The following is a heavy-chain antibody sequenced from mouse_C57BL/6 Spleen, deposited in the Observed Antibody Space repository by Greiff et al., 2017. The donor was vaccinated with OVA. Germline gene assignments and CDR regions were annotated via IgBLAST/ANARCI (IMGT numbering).Heavy chain of an antibody. Sequence: VQLQQSGAELVRPGASVTLSCKASGYTFTDYEMHWVKQTPVHGLEWIGAIDPETGGTAYNQKFKGKAILTADKSSSTAYMGLRSLTSEDSAVYYCTRWDYGSSYDAMDYWGQGTSVTVSS. CDR2: IDPETGGT. D-gene: IGHD1-1*01. V-gene: IGHV1-15*01. CDR1: GYTFTDYE. CDR3: TRWDYGSSYDAMDY. J-gene: IGHJ4*01.